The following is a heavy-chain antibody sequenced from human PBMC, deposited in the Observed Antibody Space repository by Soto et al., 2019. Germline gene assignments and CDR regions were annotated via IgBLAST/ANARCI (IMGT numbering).Heavy chain of an antibody. D-gene: IGHD2-8*01. V-gene: IGHV4-39*01. Sequence: SETLPLTCTVSGGSISSSSYYWGWIRQPPGKGLEWIGSIYYIGSTYYNPSLKSRVTISVDTSKNQFSLKLSSVTAADTAVYYCARRGYYAISAFDIWGQGTMVTVSS. J-gene: IGHJ3*02. CDR1: GGSISSSSYY. CDR2: IYYIGST. CDR3: ARRGYYAISAFDI.